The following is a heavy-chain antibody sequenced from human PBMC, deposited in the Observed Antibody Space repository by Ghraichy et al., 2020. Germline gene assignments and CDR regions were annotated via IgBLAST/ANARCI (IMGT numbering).Heavy chain of an antibody. D-gene: IGHD2-2*01. J-gene: IGHJ6*02. CDR3: ARGAGSASWELYGMDV. CDR2: ISSSVTTI. V-gene: IGHV3-48*01. CDR1: GFTFSSYS. Sequence: GGSLRLSCAASGFTFSSYSMNWVRQAPGKGLEWVSYISSSVTTIFYPDSVRGRFTISRDNAKNSLYLQMNNLRAEDTAVYYCARGAGSASWELYGMDVWGQGTMVTVSS.